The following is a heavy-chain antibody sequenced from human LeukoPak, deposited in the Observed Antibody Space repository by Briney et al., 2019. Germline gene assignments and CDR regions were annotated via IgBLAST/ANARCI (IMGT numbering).Heavy chain of an antibody. CDR2: ISHSGSSI. CDR1: GFTFSNYH. Sequence: GGSLRLSCAASGFTFSNYHMNWVRQAPGKGLEWVSGISHSGSSIYYADSVKGRFTISRDNSKNTLYLQMDRLRVEDTAVYYCAMALDYWGQGTLVTVSS. CDR3: AMALDY. V-gene: IGHV3-23*01. J-gene: IGHJ4*02.